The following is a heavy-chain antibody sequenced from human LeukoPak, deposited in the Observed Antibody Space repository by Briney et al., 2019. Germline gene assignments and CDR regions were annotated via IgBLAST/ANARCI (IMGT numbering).Heavy chain of an antibody. V-gene: IGHV4-59*08. CDR1: GGSISSYY. J-gene: IGHJ3*02. CDR2: IYYSGST. Sequence: SETLSLTCTVSGGSISSYYWSWIRQPPGKGLEWIGHIYYSGSTHYNPSLESRVTISVDTSNNQFSLKLSSVTAADTAVYYCARLTKRNDPFAIWGQGTMVTVSS. D-gene: IGHD1-14*01. CDR3: ARLTKRNDPFAI.